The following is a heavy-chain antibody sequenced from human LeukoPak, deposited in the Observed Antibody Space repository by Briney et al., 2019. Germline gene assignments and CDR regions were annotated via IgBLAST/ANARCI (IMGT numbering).Heavy chain of an antibody. Sequence: KPGGSLRLSCAASGFTFSSYGMHWVRQAPGKGLEWVAFIRYDGSNKYYADSVKGRFTISRDNSKNTLYLQMNSLRAEDTAVYYCAKTVVVPAAHYGMDVWGQGTTVTVPS. V-gene: IGHV3-30*02. CDR3: AKTVVVPAAHYGMDV. CDR1: GFTFSSYG. J-gene: IGHJ6*02. CDR2: IRYDGSNK. D-gene: IGHD2-2*01.